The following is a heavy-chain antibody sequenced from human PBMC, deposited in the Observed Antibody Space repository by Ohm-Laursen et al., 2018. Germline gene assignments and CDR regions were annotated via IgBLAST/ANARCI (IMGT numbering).Heavy chain of an antibody. CDR2: IYYSGST. J-gene: IGHJ4*02. CDR1: GFTVSSSY. Sequence: LRLSCAASGFTVSSSYMSWVRQHPGKGLEWIGYIYYSGSTYYNPSLKSRVTISVDTSKNQFSLKLSSVTAADTAMYYCARDQGAVAGYWGQGTLVTVSS. D-gene: IGHD6-19*01. CDR3: ARDQGAVAGY. V-gene: IGHV4-31*02.